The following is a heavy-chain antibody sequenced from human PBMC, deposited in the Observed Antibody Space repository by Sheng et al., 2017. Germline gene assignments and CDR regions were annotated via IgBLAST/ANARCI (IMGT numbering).Heavy chain of an antibody. V-gene: IGHV4-4*07. CDR2: IYTGGST. CDR1: VAPSVVIY. CDR3: ARTWVVVIISNFDY. D-gene: IGHD3-22*01. J-gene: IGHJ4*02. Sequence: QVQLQESGPGLVKAFRRPCPSPALSLVAPSVVIYWSWIRRPAGKGLEWIGRIYTGGSTDYSPSLQESSTMSLDTSKNQFSLKLTSVTAADTAVYYCARTWVVVIISNFDYWGQGTLVTVSS.